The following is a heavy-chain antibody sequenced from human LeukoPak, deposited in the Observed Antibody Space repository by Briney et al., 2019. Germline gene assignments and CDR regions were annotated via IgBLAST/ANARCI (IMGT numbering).Heavy chain of an antibody. CDR2: IMSVCSTV. V-gene: IGHV3-48*03. Sequence: GWSLRLSCAASGFTFSSYEMNWVRQAPGKGLEWVSYIMSVCSTVDYTYSVKGRFIIWRDNAKNSLYLQMNSLRAEDTAVYYCARVHGGVGATGYWGQGTLVTVSS. CDR3: ARVHGGVGATGY. J-gene: IGHJ4*02. CDR1: GFTFSSYE. D-gene: IGHD1-26*01.